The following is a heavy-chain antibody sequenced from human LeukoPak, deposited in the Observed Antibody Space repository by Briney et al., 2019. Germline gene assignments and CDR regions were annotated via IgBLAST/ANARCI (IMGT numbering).Heavy chain of an antibody. CDR2: IYSTGST. D-gene: IGHD6-13*01. J-gene: IGHJ4*02. Sequence: NPSETLSLACTVSGGSISSYYWGWIRQPAGKGLEWIGRIYSTGSTNYNPSLKSRVTMSVDTSKNQFSLRLRSVTAAGTAVYYCARQIASAGTAGFDFWGQGALVTVSS. CDR1: GGSISSYY. V-gene: IGHV4-4*07. CDR3: ARQIASAGTAGFDF.